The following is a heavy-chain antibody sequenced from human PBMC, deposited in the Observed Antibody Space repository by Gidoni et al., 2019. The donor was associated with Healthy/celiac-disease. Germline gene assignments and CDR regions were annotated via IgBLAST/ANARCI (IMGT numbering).Heavy chain of an antibody. Sequence: QVQLVESGGGVVQPGRFLRLSCAASGFTFSSYAMHWVRKALGKGLEWVAVLSYDGSNKYYADSVKGRFTISRDNSKNTLYLQMNSLRAEDTAVYYCAREKYYYDSSGYFSYFDYWGQGTLVTVSS. D-gene: IGHD3-22*01. V-gene: IGHV3-30*04. CDR1: GFTFSSYA. J-gene: IGHJ4*02. CDR2: LSYDGSNK. CDR3: AREKYYYDSSGYFSYFDY.